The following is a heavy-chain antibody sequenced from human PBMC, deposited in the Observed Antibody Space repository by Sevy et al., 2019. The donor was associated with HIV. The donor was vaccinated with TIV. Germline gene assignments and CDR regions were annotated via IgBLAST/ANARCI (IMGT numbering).Heavy chain of an antibody. J-gene: IGHJ4*02. CDR2: ISASGANT. V-gene: IGHV3-23*01. CDR1: GFTFRDFA. CDR3: AARKDDCDC. D-gene: IGHD2-15*01. Sequence: GGSLRLSCTASGFTFRDFAMSWVRQAPGKGLEWVSAISASGANTYYTDSVRGRFTISRDNSKNTQYLQMSSLRTEDTAVYYCAARKDDCDCWGRGTLVTVSS.